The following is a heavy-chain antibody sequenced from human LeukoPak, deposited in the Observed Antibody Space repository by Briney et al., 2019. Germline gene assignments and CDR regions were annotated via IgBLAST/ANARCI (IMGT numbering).Heavy chain of an antibody. Sequence: SQTMSLTCTVSGDSISNSDYYWRWIRQPPGKGLEWIGTNYFSGRTYYNLSLESRVTMSVDTSKNQFSLKLGSVTATDTAVYYCTRRRGSGHWYFDLWGRGTLVTVSS. CDR1: GDSISNSDYY. V-gene: IGHV4-39*01. J-gene: IGHJ2*01. D-gene: IGHD6-19*01. CDR2: NYFSGRT. CDR3: TRRRGSGHWYFDL.